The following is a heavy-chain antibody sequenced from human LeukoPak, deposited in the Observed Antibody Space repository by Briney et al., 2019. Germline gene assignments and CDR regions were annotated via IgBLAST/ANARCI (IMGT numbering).Heavy chain of an antibody. V-gene: IGHV4-61*02. J-gene: IGHJ3*02. CDR1: GGSISSGSYY. CDR3: ARAPPPMAPWDDAFEI. D-gene: IGHD1-26*01. CDR2: IYTSGST. Sequence: PSETLSLTCTVSGGSISSGSYYWSWIRQPAGKGLEWIGRIYTSGSTNYNPSLKSRVTISVDTSKNQFSLKLTSVTAADTAVYYCARAPPPMAPWDDAFEIWGQGTMVTVSS.